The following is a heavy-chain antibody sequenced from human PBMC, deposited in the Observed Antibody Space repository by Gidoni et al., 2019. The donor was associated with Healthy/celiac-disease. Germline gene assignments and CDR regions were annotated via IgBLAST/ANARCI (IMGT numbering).Heavy chain of an antibody. Sequence: QLQLQESGPGLVKPSETLSLTCTVSGGSISSSSYYWGWIRQPPGKGREWIGSIYYSGSTYYNPSLKSRVTISVDTSKNQFSLKLSSVTAADTAVYYCARVDMTTVTFFDYWGQGTLVTVSS. CDR1: GGSISSSSYY. D-gene: IGHD4-17*01. V-gene: IGHV4-39*01. CDR2: IYYSGST. CDR3: ARVDMTTVTFFDY. J-gene: IGHJ4*02.